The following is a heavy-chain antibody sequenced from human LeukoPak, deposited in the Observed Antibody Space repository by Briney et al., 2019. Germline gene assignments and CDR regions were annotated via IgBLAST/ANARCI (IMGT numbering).Heavy chain of an antibody. J-gene: IGHJ4*02. CDR1: GFTFSSYG. V-gene: IGHV3-23*01. CDR2: ISGSGGST. CDR3: ARRAGAYSHPYDY. Sequence: GGSLRLSCAASGFTFSSYGMSWVRQAPGKGLEWVSAISGSGGSTYYADSVKGRFTISRDNSENTLYLQMNSLRAEDTAVYYCARRAGAYSHPYDYWGQGTLVTVSS. D-gene: IGHD4/OR15-4a*01.